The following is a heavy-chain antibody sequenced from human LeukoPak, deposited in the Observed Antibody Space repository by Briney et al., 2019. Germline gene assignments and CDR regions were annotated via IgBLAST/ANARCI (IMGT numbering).Heavy chain of an antibody. Sequence: SETLSLTCAVYGRSFSGYYWSWIRQTPGKGLEWIGEINHSGSTNYNPSLKSRVTISVDTSKNQFSLKLSSVTAADTAVYYCAALTPPYCSSTSCYTDFVALDDDYWGQGTLVTVSS. CDR1: GRSFSGYY. CDR3: AALTPPYCSSTSCYTDFVALDDDY. CDR2: INHSGST. J-gene: IGHJ4*02. D-gene: IGHD2-2*02. V-gene: IGHV4-34*01.